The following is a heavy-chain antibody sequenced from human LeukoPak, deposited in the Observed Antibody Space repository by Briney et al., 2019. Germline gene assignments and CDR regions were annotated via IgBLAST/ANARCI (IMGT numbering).Heavy chain of an antibody. V-gene: IGHV1-18*01. D-gene: IGHD3-22*01. CDR2: ISAYNGNT. CDR1: GYTFTSYD. J-gene: IGHJ4*02. Sequence: ASVKVSCKASGYTFTSYDITWVRQAPGQGLEWMGWISAYNGNTNYAQKLQGRVTMTTDTSTTTAYMELRSLRSDDTAVYYCARGLDYDYYDISGSRDYWGQGTLVTVSS. CDR3: ARGLDYDYYDISGSRDY.